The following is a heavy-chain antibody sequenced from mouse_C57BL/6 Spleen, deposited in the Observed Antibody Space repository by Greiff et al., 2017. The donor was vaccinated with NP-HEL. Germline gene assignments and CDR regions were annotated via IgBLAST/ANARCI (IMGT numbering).Heavy chain of an antibody. D-gene: IGHD1-1*01. CDR1: GFTFSDYY. CDR3: ARPTGQNYFDY. Sequence: EVKLVESGGGLVQPGGSLKLSCAASGFTFSDYYMYWVRQTPEKRLEWVAYISNGGGSTYYPDTVKGRFTISRDNAKNTLYLQMSRLKSEDTAMYYCARPTGQNYFDYWGKGTTLTVSS. V-gene: IGHV5-12*01. J-gene: IGHJ2*01. CDR2: ISNGGGST.